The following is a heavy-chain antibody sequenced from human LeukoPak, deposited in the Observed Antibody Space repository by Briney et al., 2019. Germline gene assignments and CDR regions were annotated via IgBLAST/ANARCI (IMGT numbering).Heavy chain of an antibody. CDR3: ARGGTPMIIFYYYGMDV. CDR1: GFPFRAYY. J-gene: IGHJ6*02. D-gene: IGHD5-18*01. CDR2: ISSNTTNT. V-gene: IGHV3-11*05. Sequence: GGSLRLSCVPSGFPFRAYYMSWIRQAPGKGLEWISYISSNTTNTNYGASVEGRFNNSRDNAKNSLFLQMNSLRPEDTAMDYCARGGTPMIIFYYYGMDVWGQGTTVTVSS.